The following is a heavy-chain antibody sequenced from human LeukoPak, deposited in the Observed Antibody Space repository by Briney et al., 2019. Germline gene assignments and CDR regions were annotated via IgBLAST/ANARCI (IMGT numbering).Heavy chain of an antibody. J-gene: IGHJ4*02. Sequence: GASVKVFCKASGYTFTGYYMHWVRQAHGQGLEWMGCINPNSGGTNYAQKFQGRVTMTRDMSTSTVYMELSSLRSEDTAVYYCARDALRLGELSLSFDYWGQGTLVTVSS. V-gene: IGHV1-2*02. CDR1: GYTFTGYY. CDR3: ARDALRLGELSLSFDY. D-gene: IGHD3-16*02. CDR2: INPNSGGT.